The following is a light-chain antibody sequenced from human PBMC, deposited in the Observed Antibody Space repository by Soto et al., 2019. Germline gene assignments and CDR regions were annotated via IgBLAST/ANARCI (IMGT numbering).Light chain of an antibody. J-gene: IGKJ3*01. V-gene: IGKV3-20*01. CDR1: QSVSSSS. CDR3: QQYMT. CDR2: GAS. Sequence: EIVLTQSPGTLSLSPGERATLSCRASQSVSSSSLAWYQQKPGQAPRLLIYGASSRATGIPDRFSGSGSGTDFTLTISRLEPEDFAVYYCQQYMTFGPGTKVDIK.